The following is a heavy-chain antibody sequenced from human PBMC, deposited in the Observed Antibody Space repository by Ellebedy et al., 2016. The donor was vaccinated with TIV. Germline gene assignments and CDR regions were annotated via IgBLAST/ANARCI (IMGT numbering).Heavy chain of an antibody. D-gene: IGHD4-23*01. CDR3: ARGPYGGISVWYFDL. Sequence: ASVKVSCKASGYTFTSYDINWVRQATGQGLEWMGWMNPNSGNTGYAQKFQGRVTMTRNTSISTAYMELSRLRSDDTAVYYCARGPYGGISVWYFDLWGRGTLVTVSS. CDR1: GYTFTSYD. CDR2: MNPNSGNT. V-gene: IGHV1-8*01. J-gene: IGHJ2*01.